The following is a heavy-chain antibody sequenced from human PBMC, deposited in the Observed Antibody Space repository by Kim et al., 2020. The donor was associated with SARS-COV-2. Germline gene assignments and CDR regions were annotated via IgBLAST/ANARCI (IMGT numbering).Heavy chain of an antibody. Sequence: KNYDQKFQDRVTMTRDTSISTANMELRRLTSDDTAVYYCARGGNWDYTMDVWGQGTTVPVSS. V-gene: IGHV1-2*02. D-gene: IGHD1-1*01. CDR3: ARGGNWDYTMDV. CDR2: K. J-gene: IGHJ6*02.